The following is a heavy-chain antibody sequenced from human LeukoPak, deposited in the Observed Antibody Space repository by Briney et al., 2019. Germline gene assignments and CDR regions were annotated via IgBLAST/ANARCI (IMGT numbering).Heavy chain of an antibody. Sequence: SETLSLTCTVFGDSVSNNNYFWGWIRQPPGKGLGWIGSTYYRGTTYYNPSVESRVTISADTSKNQLSLKLSSVTAADTAVYYCARHAPGDIVVQIPAPTRWFDPWGQGTLVTVSS. CDR2: TYYRGTT. D-gene: IGHD2-15*01. CDR1: GDSVSNNNYF. J-gene: IGHJ5*02. CDR3: ARHAPGDIVVQIPAPTRWFDP. V-gene: IGHV4-39*01.